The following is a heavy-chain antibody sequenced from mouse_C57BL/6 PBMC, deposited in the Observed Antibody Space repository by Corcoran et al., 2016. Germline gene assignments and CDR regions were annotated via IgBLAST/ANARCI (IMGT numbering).Heavy chain of an antibody. CDR1: GYTFTTYG. V-gene: IGHV9-3*01. CDR3: ARRYDYDDYAMDY. CDR2: INTYSGVP. J-gene: IGHJ4*01. D-gene: IGHD2-4*01. Sequence: QIQLVQSGPELKKPGETVKISCKASGYTFTTYGMSWVKQAPGMGLKWMGWINTYSGVPTYADDFKGRFAFSLETSASTAYLQINNLKNEETATYCCARRYDYDDYAMDYWGQGTSVTVSS.